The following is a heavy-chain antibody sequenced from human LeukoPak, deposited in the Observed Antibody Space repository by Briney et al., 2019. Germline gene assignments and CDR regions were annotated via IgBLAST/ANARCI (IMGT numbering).Heavy chain of an antibody. CDR3: ARAPGGWFGELLFPYYFDY. J-gene: IGHJ4*02. Sequence: PSETLSLTCTVSGGSISSGGYYWSWIRQHPGKGLEWIGYIYYSGSTYYNPSPKSRVTISVDTSKNQFSLKLSSVTAADTAVYYCARAPGGWFGELLFPYYFDYWGQGTLVTVSS. D-gene: IGHD3-10*01. CDR1: GGSISSGGYY. V-gene: IGHV4-31*03. CDR2: IYYSGST.